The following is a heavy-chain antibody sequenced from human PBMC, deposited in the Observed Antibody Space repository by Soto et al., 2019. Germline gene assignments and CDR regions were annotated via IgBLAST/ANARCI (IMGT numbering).Heavy chain of an antibody. V-gene: IGHV4-34*01. CDR2: MSHSGGT. CDR1: GGFVSSGSYY. Sequence: QVQLQQWGAGLLKPSETLSLTCAVYGGFVSSGSYYWSWIRQPPGKGLEWIGEMSHSGGTHFNPSLKSRVTISVDTSKNQFSLKMSSGTAAGTALYYCARVERGTATTVVDAFDIWGPGTMVTVSS. CDR3: ARVERGTATTVVDAFDI. D-gene: IGHD1-1*01. J-gene: IGHJ3*02.